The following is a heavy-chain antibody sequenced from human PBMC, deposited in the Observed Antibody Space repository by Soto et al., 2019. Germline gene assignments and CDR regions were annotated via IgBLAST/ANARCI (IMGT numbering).Heavy chain of an antibody. Sequence: ASLPVACKASGSSFTDSFMHWVRQVPGQGLKWMGWTNPKSGVTKYPEKFQGRVTMTRDTSISTAYMELTRLRSDDTAVYYCAKAPGRLKLGSRYXGGQ. V-gene: IGHV1-2*02. CDR1: GSSFTDSF. J-gene: IGHJ4*02. CDR2: TNPKSGVT. CDR3: AKAPGRLKLGSRYX. D-gene: IGHD6-25*01.